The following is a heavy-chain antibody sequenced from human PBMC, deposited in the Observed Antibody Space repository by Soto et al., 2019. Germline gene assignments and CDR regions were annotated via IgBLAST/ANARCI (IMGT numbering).Heavy chain of an antibody. CDR2: IDHSGST. V-gene: IGHV4-34*01. CDR1: GGSFSGYY. J-gene: IGHJ6*03. Sequence: SETLSLTCAVYGGSFSGYYWSWIRQPPGKGLEWIGEIDHSGSTNYNPSLKSRVTISVDTSKNQFSLKLSSVTAADTAVYYCSRVLLVTMVRGVYYYYDYMDVWGKGTTVTVSS. D-gene: IGHD3-10*01. CDR3: SRVLLVTMVRGVYYYYDYMDV.